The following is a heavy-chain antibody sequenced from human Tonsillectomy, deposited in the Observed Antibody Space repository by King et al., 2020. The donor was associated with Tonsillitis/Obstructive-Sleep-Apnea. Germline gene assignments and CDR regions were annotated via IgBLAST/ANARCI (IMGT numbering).Heavy chain of an antibody. J-gene: IGHJ6*03. V-gene: IGHV4-31*03. CDR3: ASTTPPYYYYYMDV. CDR1: NGSISSAGYY. CDR2: ISYSGNA. D-gene: IGHD1-1*01. Sequence: VQLQESGPGLVKPSQTLSLTCTVSNGSISSAGYYWSWIRPHPGKGLEWIGYISYSGNAYYNPSLKSRVIISVDTSKNQFSLNLSSVTAADTAVYYCASTTPPYYYYYMDVWGTGTTVAVSS.